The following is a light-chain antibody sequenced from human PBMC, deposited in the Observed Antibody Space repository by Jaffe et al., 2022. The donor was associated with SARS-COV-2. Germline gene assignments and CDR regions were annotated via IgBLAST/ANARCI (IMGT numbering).Light chain of an antibody. CDR1: STDVGAYNF. CDR3: SSYTFSTTWV. CDR2: DVS. V-gene: IGLV2-14*03. J-gene: IGLJ3*02. Sequence: QSALTQPASVFGSPGQSLTISCTGTSTDVGAYNFVSWYQHHPGKAPKLIIYDVSNRPSGISNRFSGSKTGNTASLIISGLQADDEAHYYCSSYTFSTTWVFGGGTKLTVL.